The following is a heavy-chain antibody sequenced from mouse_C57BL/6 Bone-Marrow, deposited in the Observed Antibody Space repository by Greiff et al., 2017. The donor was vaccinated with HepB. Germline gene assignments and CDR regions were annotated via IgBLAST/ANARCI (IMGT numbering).Heavy chain of an antibody. V-gene: IGHV10-1*01. CDR2: IRSKSNNYAT. CDR3: VRQGDYYGSSLYWYFDV. CDR1: GFSFNTYA. Sequence: VQLKESGGGLVQPKGSLKLSCAASGFSFNTYAMNWVRQAPGKGLEWVARIRSKSNNYATYYADSVKDRFTISRDDSESMLYLQMNNLKTEDTAMYYCVRQGDYYGSSLYWYFDVWGTGTTVTVSS. D-gene: IGHD1-1*01. J-gene: IGHJ1*03.